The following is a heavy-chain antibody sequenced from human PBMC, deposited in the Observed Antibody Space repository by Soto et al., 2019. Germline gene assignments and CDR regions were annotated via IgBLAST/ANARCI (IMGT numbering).Heavy chain of an antibody. CDR1: GYTFTSYA. CDR3: ARDHGNTAAAGTRDWFDT. D-gene: IGHD6-13*01. V-gene: IGHV7-4-1*01. Sequence: ASVKVSCKASGYTFTSYAMNWVRQAPGQGLEWMGWINTNTGNPTYAQGFTGRFVFSLDTSVSTAYLQICSLKAEDTAVYYCARDHGNTAAAGTRDWFDTWGQGTLVTVSS. CDR2: INTNTGNP. J-gene: IGHJ5*02.